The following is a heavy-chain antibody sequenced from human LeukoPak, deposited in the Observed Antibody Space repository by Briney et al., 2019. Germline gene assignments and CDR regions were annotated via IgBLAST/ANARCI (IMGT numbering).Heavy chain of an antibody. D-gene: IGHD6-13*01. Sequence: GGSLRLSCAASGFTFSSYAMSWVRQAPGKGLEWVSSIGSSGVSTYYADSVKGRFTISRDSSKSTLYLQMNSLRAEDTAVFYCAKDMAYSSSWYNYFDCWGQGTLVTVSS. CDR3: AKDMAYSSSWYNYFDC. J-gene: IGHJ4*02. CDR1: GFTFSSYA. V-gene: IGHV3-23*01. CDR2: IGSSGVST.